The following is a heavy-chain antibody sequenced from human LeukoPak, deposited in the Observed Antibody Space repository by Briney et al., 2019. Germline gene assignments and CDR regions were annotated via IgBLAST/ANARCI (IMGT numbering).Heavy chain of an antibody. V-gene: IGHV3-73*01. CDR3: TRQNYDSSGYYSYYYYYGMDV. D-gene: IGHD3-22*01. J-gene: IGHJ6*02. CDR2: IRSKANSYAT. CDR1: GFTFSGSA. Sequence: GGSLRLSCAASGFTFSGSAMHWVRQASGKGLEWVGRIRSKANSYATAYAASVKGRLTISRDDSKNTAYLQMNSLKTEDTAVYYCTRQNYDSSGYYSYYYYYGMDVWGQGTTVTVSS.